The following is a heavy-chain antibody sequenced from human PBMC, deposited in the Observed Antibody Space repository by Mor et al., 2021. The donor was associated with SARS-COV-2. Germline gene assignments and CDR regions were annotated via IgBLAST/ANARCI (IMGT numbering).Heavy chain of an antibody. J-gene: IGHJ4*02. CDR3: ARGTQWLPFHY. Sequence: GKGLEWIGEINHSGSTNYNPSLKSRVTISVDTSKNQFSLKLSSVTAADTAVYYCARGTQWLPFHYWGQGTLVT. V-gene: IGHV4-34*01. CDR2: INHSGST. D-gene: IGHD3-22*01.